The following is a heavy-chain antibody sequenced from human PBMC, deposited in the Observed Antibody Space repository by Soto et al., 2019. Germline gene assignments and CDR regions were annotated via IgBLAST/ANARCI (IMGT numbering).Heavy chain of an antibody. J-gene: IGHJ6*02. D-gene: IGHD3-16*01. V-gene: IGHV1-24*01. CDR2: FDPEDGET. CDR1: GYTLTELS. CDR3: ARGDDFDYYYGVDV. Sequence: GTSVKVFCKFSGYTLTELSMHWVRQAPGKGLEWMGGFDPEDGETIYAQKFQGRVTTTADKSTNTAYMELSSLTSEDTAVYYCARGDDFDYYYGVDVWGQGTTVTVSS.